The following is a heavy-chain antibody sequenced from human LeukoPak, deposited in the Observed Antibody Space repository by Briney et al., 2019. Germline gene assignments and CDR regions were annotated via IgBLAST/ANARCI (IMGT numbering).Heavy chain of an antibody. CDR1: GGSISGTNW. CDR2: IYHSGST. V-gene: IGHV4-4*02. CDR3: ARGYRGAVAYDP. J-gene: IGHJ5*02. Sequence: SETLSLTCAVSGGSISGTNWWSWVRQPPGKGLAWIGEIYHSGSTNYNPSLKSRVTISVDKSKNQFSLKLRSVTAADTAVYYCARGYRGAVAYDPWGQGTLVTVSS. D-gene: IGHD6-19*01.